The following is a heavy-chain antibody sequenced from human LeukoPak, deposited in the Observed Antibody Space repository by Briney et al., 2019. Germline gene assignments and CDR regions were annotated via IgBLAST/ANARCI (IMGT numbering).Heavy chain of an antibody. CDR1: GGSISSGDYY. CDR2: IYYSGSA. D-gene: IGHD2-2*03. Sequence: SETLSLTGTVSGGSISSGDYYWSWIRQPPGKGLEWIGYIYYSGSAYYNPSLKSRVTISVDTSKNQFSLKLSSVTAADTAVYYCARGLARFHGSASDYWGQGALVTVSS. CDR3: ARGLARFHGSASDY. V-gene: IGHV4-30-4*01. J-gene: IGHJ4*02.